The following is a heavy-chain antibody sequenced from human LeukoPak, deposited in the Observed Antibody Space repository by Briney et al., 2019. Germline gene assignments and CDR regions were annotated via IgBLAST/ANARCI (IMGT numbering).Heavy chain of an antibody. CDR3: ARGRGYPIWFFDY. CDR2: IKEDGSEK. Sequence: GGSLRLSCAASGFTFSTFWMSWVRQAPGKGLEWVANIKEDGSEKYYVDSVKGPFTISRDNAKNSLYLQMNSLRSEAQAVYYCARGRGYPIWFFDYWGQGTLVTVSS. D-gene: IGHD3-3*01. V-gene: IGHV3-7*01. CDR1: GFTFSTFW. J-gene: IGHJ4*02.